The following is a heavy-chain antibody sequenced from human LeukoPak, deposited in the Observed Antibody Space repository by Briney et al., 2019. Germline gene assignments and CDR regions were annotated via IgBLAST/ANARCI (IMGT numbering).Heavy chain of an antibody. D-gene: IGHD5-12*01. CDR3: ARFRYSGYLSDY. Sequence: GASVKVSCKASGYTFTSCGISWVRQAPGQGLEWMGWISAYNGNTNYAQKLQGRVTMTTDTSTSTAYMELRSLRSDDTAVDYCARFRYSGYLSDYWGQGTLVTVSS. V-gene: IGHV1-18*01. CDR2: ISAYNGNT. J-gene: IGHJ4*02. CDR1: GYTFTSCG.